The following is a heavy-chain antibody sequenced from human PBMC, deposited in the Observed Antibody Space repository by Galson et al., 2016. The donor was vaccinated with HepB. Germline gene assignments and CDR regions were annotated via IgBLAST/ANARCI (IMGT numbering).Heavy chain of an antibody. CDR3: ARVLKFYGDSTWFDS. V-gene: IGHV1-18*01. Sequence: SVKVSCKASGYTFSSFPVTWVRQAPGQGLEWMGWISSYNGRTNYTKRLQGRVTMTTDTSTATAYMELRNLTSDDTARYSCARVLKFYGDSTWFDSWGQGTLVTVSS. D-gene: IGHD4-17*01. CDR2: ISSYNGRT. CDR1: GYTFSSFP. J-gene: IGHJ5*01.